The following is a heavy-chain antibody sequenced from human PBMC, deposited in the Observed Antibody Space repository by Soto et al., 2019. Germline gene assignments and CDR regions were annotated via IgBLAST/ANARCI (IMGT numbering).Heavy chain of an antibody. V-gene: IGHV4-59*08. CDR1: GGSIGSYY. J-gene: IGHJ4*02. CDR3: ARRYGYSFDY. D-gene: IGHD1-1*01. CDR2: IYYSGST. Sequence: SEPLSLTCTVSGGSIGSYYWSWIRQPPGKGLEWIGYIYYSGSTNYNPSLKSRVTISVDTSKNQFSLKLSSVTAADTAVYYCARRYGYSFDYWGQGTLVTVSS.